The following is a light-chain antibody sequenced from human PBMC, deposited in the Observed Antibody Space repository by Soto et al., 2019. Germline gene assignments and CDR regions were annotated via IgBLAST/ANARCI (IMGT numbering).Light chain of an antibody. V-gene: IGKV3-15*01. Sequence: EIVMTQSPATLSLSPGERATLSCWASQSISSKLAWYQHRPGQAPRILIYDTSTRAAGIPARFSGSGSGTDFTLTINSLQSEDFAVYYCQQYNDWRSITFGQGTRLETK. CDR1: QSISSK. CDR3: QQYNDWRSIT. J-gene: IGKJ5*01. CDR2: DTS.